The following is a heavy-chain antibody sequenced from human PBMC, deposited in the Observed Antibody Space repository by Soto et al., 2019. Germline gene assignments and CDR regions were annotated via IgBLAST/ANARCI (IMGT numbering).Heavy chain of an antibody. CDR3: ARDTIFGVVTTGSPDY. J-gene: IGHJ4*02. V-gene: IGHV1-69*04. Sequence: GASVKVSCKASGGTFISYTISWVRQAPGQGLEWMGRIIPILGIANYAQKFQGRVTITADKSTSTAYMELSSLRSEDTAVYYCARDTIFGVVTTGSPDYWGQGTLVTVSS. D-gene: IGHD3-3*01. CDR1: GGTFISYT. CDR2: IIPILGIA.